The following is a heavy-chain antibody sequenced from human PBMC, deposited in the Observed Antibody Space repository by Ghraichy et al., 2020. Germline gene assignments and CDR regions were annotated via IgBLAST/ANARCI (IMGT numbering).Heavy chain of an antibody. CDR3: ARGHFAADY. CDR1: GGSFSDYY. J-gene: IGHJ4*02. Sequence: SETLSLTCAVYGGSFSDYYWSLIRQPPGKGLEGSGEINHSGSTNYNPSLKSRVTISVDTSKNQFSLKLSSVTAADTAVYYCARGHFAADYWGQGTLVTVSS. CDR2: INHSGST. V-gene: IGHV4-34*01. D-gene: IGHD3-3*02.